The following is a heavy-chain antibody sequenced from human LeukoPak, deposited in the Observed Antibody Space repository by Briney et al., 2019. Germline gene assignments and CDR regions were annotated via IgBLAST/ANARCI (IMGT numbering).Heavy chain of an antibody. CDR3: AKRRGESGGWGFFDY. J-gene: IGHJ4*02. CDR1: GFTFSSCG. Sequence: GGSLRLSCAAAGFTFSSCGMCWVRQPPGKGLEWVSCKGNSAGDTFYAESVRGRFTISRDNSRNTLFLEMNSLRVEDTAIYYCAKRRGESGGWGFFDYWGPGALVTVSS. CDR2: KGNSAGDT. D-gene: IGHD6-19*01. V-gene: IGHV3-23*01.